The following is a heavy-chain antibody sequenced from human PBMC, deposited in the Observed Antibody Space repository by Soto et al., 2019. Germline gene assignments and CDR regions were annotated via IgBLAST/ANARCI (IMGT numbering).Heavy chain of an antibody. D-gene: IGHD5-18*01. J-gene: IGHJ4*02. CDR3: AKDNSGYSYGLFDY. V-gene: IGHV3-9*01. CDR2: ISWNSGSI. Sequence: LRLSCAASGFTFDDYAIHWVRQAPGKGLEWVSGISWNSGSIGYADSVKGRFTISRDNAKNSLYLQMNSLRAEDTALYYCAKDNSGYSYGLFDYWGQGTLVTVSS. CDR1: GFTFDDYA.